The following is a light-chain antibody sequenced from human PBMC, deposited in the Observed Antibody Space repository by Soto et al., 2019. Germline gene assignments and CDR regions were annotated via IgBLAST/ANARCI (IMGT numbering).Light chain of an antibody. CDR3: SSYAGSNNWV. V-gene: IGLV2-8*01. CDR1: STDVGNYNY. Sequence: QSALTQPPSASGSPGQSLTISCTGTSTDVGNYNYVSWYQQHPGKAPKLMTSDVNRRPSGVPDRFSGSKSGNTASLTVSELQAEDEADYYCSSYAGSNNWVFGGGTKVTVL. J-gene: IGLJ2*01. CDR2: DVN.